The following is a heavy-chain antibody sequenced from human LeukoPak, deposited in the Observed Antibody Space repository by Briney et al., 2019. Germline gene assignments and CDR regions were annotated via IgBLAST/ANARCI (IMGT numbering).Heavy chain of an antibody. CDR2: INKDGSEI. J-gene: IGHJ4*02. Sequence: GGSLRLSCAVSGFTFSSYWMTWVRQAPGKGLEWVANINKDGSEIYYGDSVKGRFTISRDNAKNSLYLQMNSLRAEDTAVYYCARETPDSSGWDWGQGTLVTVSS. V-gene: IGHV3-7*01. CDR3: ARETPDSSGWD. D-gene: IGHD6-19*01. CDR1: GFTFSSYW.